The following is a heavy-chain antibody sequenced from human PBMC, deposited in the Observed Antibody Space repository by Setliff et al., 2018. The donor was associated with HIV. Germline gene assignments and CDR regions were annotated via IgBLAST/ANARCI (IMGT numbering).Heavy chain of an antibody. D-gene: IGHD7-27*01. CDR1: GDSISSGSYY. V-gene: IGHV4-61*02. Sequence: SETLSLTCTVSGDSISSGSYYWSWIRQPAGKGLEWIGRIYTTGTTDYNPSLKTRVSMSIDTSKNQFSLKLSSVTAADTAVYYCARDLGSGLYYYGMDVWGQGTTVTVSS. J-gene: IGHJ6*02. CDR2: IYTTGTT. CDR3: ARDLGSGLYYYGMDV.